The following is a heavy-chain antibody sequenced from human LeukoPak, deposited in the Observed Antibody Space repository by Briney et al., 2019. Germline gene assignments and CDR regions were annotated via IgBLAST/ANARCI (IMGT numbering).Heavy chain of an antibody. J-gene: IGHJ3*02. Sequence: SETLSLTCTVSGGSISSYYWSWIRQPPGKGLEWIGYIYYSGSTNYNPSLKSRVTISVDTSKNQFSLQLNSVTPEDTAVYYCARDHWGDSSGIGAFDIWGQGTMVTVSS. D-gene: IGHD3-22*01. CDR1: GGSISSYY. V-gene: IGHV4-59*12. CDR2: IYYSGST. CDR3: ARDHWGDSSGIGAFDI.